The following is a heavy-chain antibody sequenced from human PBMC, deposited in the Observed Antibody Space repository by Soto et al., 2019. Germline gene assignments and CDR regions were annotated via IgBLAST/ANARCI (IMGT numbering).Heavy chain of an antibody. CDR1: GFIFSDYS. CDR2: ISGSGYST. CDR3: AKSYGNEWQDYYFDY. D-gene: IGHD2-8*01. Sequence: EVQVLESGGDLIQPGGSLRLACAASGFIFSDYSMSWVRQAPGKGLEWVSGISGSGYSTYYADSVRGRFTISRDNSKNTLYLQMNSLRAEDTAVYYYAKSYGNEWQDYYFDYWGQGTLVTVSS. V-gene: IGHV3-23*01. J-gene: IGHJ4*02.